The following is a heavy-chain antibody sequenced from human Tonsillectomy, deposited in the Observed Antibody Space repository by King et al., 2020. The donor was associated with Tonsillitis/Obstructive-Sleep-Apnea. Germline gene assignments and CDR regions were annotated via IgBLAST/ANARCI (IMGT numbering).Heavy chain of an antibody. CDR1: GFIFSSYG. CDR2: IWYDGTNE. V-gene: IGHV3-33*01. J-gene: IGHJ6*03. CDR3: ARDNALPAARHGRYMDV. Sequence: VQLVESGGGVVQPGRSLRLSCAASGFIFSSYGMHWVRQAPGKGLEWVAVIWYDGTNEYYTDSVKGRFTISRDNSKNTLYLQMNRLRAEDTAVYYCARDNALPAARHGRYMDVWGKGTTVTVSS. D-gene: IGHD2-2*01.